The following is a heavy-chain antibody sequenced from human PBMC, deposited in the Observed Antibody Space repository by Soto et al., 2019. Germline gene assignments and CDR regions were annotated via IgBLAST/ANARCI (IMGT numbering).Heavy chain of an antibody. Sequence: ASVKVSCKASGYTFTSYGISWVRQAPGQGLEWMGWISAYKGNTNYAQNLQGRVTMTTDTSTSTAYMELRSLRSDDTAVYYCARDRFIIFGVVIIKTDYGMDVGGQGTTVTVS. CDR3: ARDRFIIFGVVIIKTDYGMDV. D-gene: IGHD3-3*01. V-gene: IGHV1-18*04. J-gene: IGHJ6*02. CDR1: GYTFTSYG. CDR2: ISAYKGNT.